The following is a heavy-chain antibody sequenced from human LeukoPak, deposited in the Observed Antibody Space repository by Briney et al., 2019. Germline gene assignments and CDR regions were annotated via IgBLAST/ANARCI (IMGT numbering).Heavy chain of an antibody. Sequence: GGSLRLSCAASGFTFSNAWMSRVRQAPGKGLEWVSAISGSGGSTYYADSVKGRFTISRDNSKNTLYLQMNSLRAEDTAVYYCGKGPPRVPAAMQGAFDIWGQGTMVTVSS. J-gene: IGHJ3*02. D-gene: IGHD2-2*01. V-gene: IGHV3-23*01. CDR3: GKGPPRVPAAMQGAFDI. CDR1: GFTFSNAW. CDR2: ISGSGGST.